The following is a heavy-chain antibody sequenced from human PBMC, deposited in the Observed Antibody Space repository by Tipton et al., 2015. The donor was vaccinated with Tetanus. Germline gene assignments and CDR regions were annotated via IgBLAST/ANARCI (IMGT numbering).Heavy chain of an antibody. Sequence: TLSLTCTVSGDPISSYYWSWIRQPPGRGLEWIGHIYFTGNTQYSLSLKSRVTMSVATSKIQFSLKLSSVTAADTAVYYCARAEAIFGVVIRFGWFDPWGQGTLVTVSS. CDR2: IYFTGNT. CDR1: GDPISSYY. V-gene: IGHV4-59*01. J-gene: IGHJ5*02. CDR3: ARAEAIFGVVIRFGWFDP. D-gene: IGHD3-3*01.